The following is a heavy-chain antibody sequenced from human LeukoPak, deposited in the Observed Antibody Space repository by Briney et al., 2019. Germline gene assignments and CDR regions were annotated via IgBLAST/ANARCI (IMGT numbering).Heavy chain of an antibody. CDR1: GGSISSYY. D-gene: IGHD3-10*01. CDR3: ARLVTMVRGVIIPSMHNWFDP. CDR2: IYYSGST. Sequence: SETLSLTCTVSGGSISSYYWSWIRQPPGKGLEWIGYIYYSGSTNYNPSLKSRVTISVDTSKNQFSLKLSSVTAADTAVYYCARLVTMVRGVIIPSMHNWFDPWGQGTLVTVSS. J-gene: IGHJ5*02. V-gene: IGHV4-59*08.